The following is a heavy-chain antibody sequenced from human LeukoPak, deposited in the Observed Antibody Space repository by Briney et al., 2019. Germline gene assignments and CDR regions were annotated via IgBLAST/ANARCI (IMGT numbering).Heavy chain of an antibody. CDR3: ATDQPRRLLWPDAFDI. J-gene: IGHJ3*02. D-gene: IGHD3-10*01. CDR2: FDPEDGET. CDR1: GYTLTELS. V-gene: IGHV1-24*01. Sequence: ASVKVSCKVSGYTLTELSMHWVRQAPGKGLELMGGFDPEDGETIYAQKLQGRVTMTEDTSTDTAYMELSSLRSEDTAVYYCATDQPRRLLWPDAFDIWGQGTMVTVSS.